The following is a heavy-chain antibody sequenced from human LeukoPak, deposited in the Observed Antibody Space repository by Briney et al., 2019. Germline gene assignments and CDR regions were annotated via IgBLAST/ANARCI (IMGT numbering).Heavy chain of an antibody. Sequence: SETLSLTCAVYGGSFSGYYWSWIRQPPGKGLEWIGEINHSRYTNYNPSLKSRVAMSIDTSTNLFSLRLNSVTAADTAVYYCARVDYSDYSRDRIDHWGQGTLVTVSS. CDR2: INHSRYT. CDR1: GGSFSGYY. J-gene: IGHJ4*02. D-gene: IGHD4-11*01. V-gene: IGHV4-34*01. CDR3: ARVDYSDYSRDRIDH.